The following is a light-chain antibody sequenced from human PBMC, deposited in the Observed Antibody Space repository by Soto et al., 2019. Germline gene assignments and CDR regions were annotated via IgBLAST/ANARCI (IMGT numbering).Light chain of an antibody. V-gene: IGKV3-20*01. CDR1: QSVSSSY. J-gene: IGKJ2*01. CDR3: QQYGSSLYT. Sequence: EIVLTQSPGTLSLSPGERATLSCRASQSVSSSYLAWYQQKPGQAPRLLIYGASSRATGSPDRFSGSGSGTDFTRTISILEPEDFEVYYCQQYGSSLYTFGQGTKLEIK. CDR2: GAS.